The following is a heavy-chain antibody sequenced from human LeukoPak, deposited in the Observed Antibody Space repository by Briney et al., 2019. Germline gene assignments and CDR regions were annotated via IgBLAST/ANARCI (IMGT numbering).Heavy chain of an antibody. Sequence: SETLSLTCTVSGGSISSYYWSWIRQPAGKGLEWIGRIYTSGSTNYNPSLKSRVTMSVDTSKNQFSLKLSSVTAADTAVYYCARQGYSGYDSLVTRWGQGTLVTVSS. D-gene: IGHD5-12*01. CDR1: GGSISSYY. CDR2: IYTSGST. CDR3: ARQGYSGYDSLVTR. J-gene: IGHJ4*02. V-gene: IGHV4-4*07.